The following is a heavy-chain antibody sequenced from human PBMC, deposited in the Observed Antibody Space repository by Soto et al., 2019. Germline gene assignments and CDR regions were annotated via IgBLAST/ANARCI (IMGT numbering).Heavy chain of an antibody. V-gene: IGHV3-30*14. CDR1: AFNFSTYD. D-gene: IGHD6-13*01. Sequence: GGSLRLSCAASAFNFSTYDMHWVRQAPGKGLEWVAFISSDGSSKSYSTSLKSRLTISKDTSKSQVVLTMTNMDPVDTATYYCARIRVAAAGTYWFDPWGQGTLVTVSS. CDR3: ARIRVAAAGTYWFDP. CDR2: ISSDGSSK. J-gene: IGHJ5*02.